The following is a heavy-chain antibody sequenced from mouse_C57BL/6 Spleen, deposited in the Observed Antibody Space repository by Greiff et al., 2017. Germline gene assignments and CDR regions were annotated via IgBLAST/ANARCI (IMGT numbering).Heavy chain of an antibody. Sequence: VQLQQPGAELVKPGASVKLSCKASGYTFTSYWMHWVKQRPGQGLEWIGIIHPNSGSTNYNEKFKSKATLTVDKSSSTAYMQLSSLTSEDSAVYYCARAGLWDGYYVAMDYWGQGTSVTVSS. V-gene: IGHV1-64*01. CDR3: ARAGLWDGYYVAMDY. D-gene: IGHD2-3*01. CDR2: IHPNSGST. J-gene: IGHJ4*01. CDR1: GYTFTSYW.